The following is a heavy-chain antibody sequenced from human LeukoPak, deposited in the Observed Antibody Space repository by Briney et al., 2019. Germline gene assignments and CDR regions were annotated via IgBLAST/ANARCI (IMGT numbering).Heavy chain of an antibody. Sequence: GGALRLSCAASGFTFSGYAMSGVRQVPGKGLEWVSGISGKGDVRDKGESVKGRFTISRDNSKNTVYLQMISLRAEDTAVYYCAKGLSPHSICYYFDDWGQGSLVIVPS. V-gene: IGHV3-23*01. CDR1: GFTFSGYA. D-gene: IGHD3-22*01. CDR3: AKGLSPHSICYYFDD. J-gene: IGHJ4*01. CDR2: ISGKGDVR.